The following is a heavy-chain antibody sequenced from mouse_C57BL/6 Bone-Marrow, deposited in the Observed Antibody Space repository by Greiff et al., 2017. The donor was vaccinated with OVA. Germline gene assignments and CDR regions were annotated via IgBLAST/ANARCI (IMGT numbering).Heavy chain of an antibody. V-gene: IGHV1-26*01. J-gene: IGHJ3*01. Sequence: EVQLQQSGPELVKPGASVKISCKASGYTFTDYYMNWVKQSHGKSLEWIGDINPNNGGTSYNQKFKGKATLTVDKSSSTAYMELRSLTSEDSAVYYCAAYDGYYGFAYWGQGTLVTVSA. CDR3: AAYDGYYGFAY. CDR2: INPNNGGT. D-gene: IGHD2-3*01. CDR1: GYTFTDYY.